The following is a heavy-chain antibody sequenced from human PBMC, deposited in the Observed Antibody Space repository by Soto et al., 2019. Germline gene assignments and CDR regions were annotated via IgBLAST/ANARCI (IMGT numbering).Heavy chain of an antibody. CDR3: ARDLYRYNVDY. CDR2: MNPNSGNT. V-gene: IGHV1-8*01. J-gene: IGHJ4*02. D-gene: IGHD1-1*01. CDR1: GYTFTSYD. Sequence: QVQLVQSGAEVKKPGASVKVSCKASGYTFTSYDINWVRQATGQGLEWMGWMNPNSGNTGYAQKFPGRINKTKNNSISTAHMELGSLRSEDTAVDYCARDLYRYNVDYWGQGTLVTVSS.